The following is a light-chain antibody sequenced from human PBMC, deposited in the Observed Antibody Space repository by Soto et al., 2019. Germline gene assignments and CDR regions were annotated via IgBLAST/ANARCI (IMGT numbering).Light chain of an antibody. V-gene: IGLV1-40*01. CDR3: QSYDSSLSGYV. Sequence: QSVLTQPPSVSGAPGQRVTISCTGSSSNIGAGYDVHWYHKLPGTAPKLLIYGNSNRPSGVPDRFSGSKSGTSASLAITGLQAEDEADYYCQSYDSSLSGYVFGTGTKVT. J-gene: IGLJ1*01. CDR1: SSNIGAGYD. CDR2: GNS.